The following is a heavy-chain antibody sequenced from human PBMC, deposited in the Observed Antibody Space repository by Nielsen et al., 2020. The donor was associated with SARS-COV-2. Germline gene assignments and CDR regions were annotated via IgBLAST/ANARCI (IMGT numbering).Heavy chain of an antibody. V-gene: IGHV1-3*01. J-gene: IGHJ4*02. D-gene: IGHD3/OR15-3a*01. CDR1: GYTFTSYA. Sequence: ASVKVSCKASGYTFTSYAMHWVRQAPGQRPEWMGWIYPGDGNTRYSKNFQGRVTFSSDISATTAYMELRSLKSEDTGLYFCARDLLGTGYPDYWGQGILVTVSS. CDR3: ARDLLGTGYPDY. CDR2: IYPGDGNT.